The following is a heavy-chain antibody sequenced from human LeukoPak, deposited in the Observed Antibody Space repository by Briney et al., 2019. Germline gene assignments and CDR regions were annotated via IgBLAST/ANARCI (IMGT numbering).Heavy chain of an antibody. J-gene: IGHJ4*02. V-gene: IGHV1-18*01. CDR2: ISAYNGYT. CDR3: ARDRGSSWYPYYFDY. Sequence: ASVKVSCKASGYTFTSYGISWVRQAPGQGLEWMGWISAYNGYTNYAQKLQGRVTMTTDTSTSTAYMGLRSLRSDDTAVYYCARDRGSSWYPYYFDYWGQGTLVTVSS. D-gene: IGHD6-13*01. CDR1: GYTFTSYG.